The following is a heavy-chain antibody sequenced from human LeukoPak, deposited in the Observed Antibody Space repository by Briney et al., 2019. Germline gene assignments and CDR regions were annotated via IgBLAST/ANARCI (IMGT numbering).Heavy chain of an antibody. CDR3: AREWDTAFDI. D-gene: IGHD5-18*01. Sequence: PGGSLRLSCAASGFTFGDYAMSWFRQAPGKGLEWVSSIGSSNSYIYYADSVKGRFTISRDNAKNSLYLQMNSLGAEDTAVYYCAREWDTAFDIWGQGTMVTVSS. CDR2: IGSSNSYI. CDR1: GFTFGDYA. J-gene: IGHJ3*02. V-gene: IGHV3-21*01.